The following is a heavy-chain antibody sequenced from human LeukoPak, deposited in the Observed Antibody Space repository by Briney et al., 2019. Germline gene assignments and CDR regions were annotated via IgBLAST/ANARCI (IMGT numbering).Heavy chain of an antibody. V-gene: IGHV3-23*01. CDR1: GFTFSSYA. D-gene: IGHD3-9*01. Sequence: GGSLRLSCAASGFTFSSYAMSWVRQAPGKRLEWVSAISGSGGSTYYADSVKGRFTISRDNSKNTLYLQMNSLRAEGTAVYYCAKDRLRYFDWLDHFDYWGQGTLVTVSS. J-gene: IGHJ4*02. CDR3: AKDRLRYFDWLDHFDY. CDR2: ISGSGGST.